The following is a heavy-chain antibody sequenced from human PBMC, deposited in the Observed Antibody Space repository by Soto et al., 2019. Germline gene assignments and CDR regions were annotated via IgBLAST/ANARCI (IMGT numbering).Heavy chain of an antibody. V-gene: IGHV5-10-1*03. CDR3: ARDSYYTSGNYFTYYTYAMHV. CDR1: GYSFTNYW. D-gene: IGHD3-10*01. CDR2: VDPTDSYS. J-gene: IGHJ6*02. Sequence: EVQLVQSGAEVKKTGESLRISCKGSGYSFTNYWITWVRQMPGKGLEWLGRVDPTDSYSNYSPSFQGHVTISADKSISTAYLQWSSLKASDTAMYYCARDSYYTSGNYFTYYTYAMHVWGQGTTVTVSS.